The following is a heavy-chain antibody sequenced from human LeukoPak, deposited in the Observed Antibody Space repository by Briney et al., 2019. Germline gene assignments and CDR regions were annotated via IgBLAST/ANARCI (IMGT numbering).Heavy chain of an antibody. CDR2: ISGSGETT. J-gene: IGHJ5*02. D-gene: IGHD3-10*01. CDR3: AKAASRWFGDQYNRFDP. CDR1: GFTFTDYA. V-gene: IGHV3-23*01. Sequence: GGSLRLSCATSGFTFTDYAMHSVRQAAGEGLQWVAGISGSGETTLYADSVEGRFTMSRDNSDNTSFLQMNSLRADDPTIYSCAKAASRWFGDQYNRFDPWGQGTLVTVSS.